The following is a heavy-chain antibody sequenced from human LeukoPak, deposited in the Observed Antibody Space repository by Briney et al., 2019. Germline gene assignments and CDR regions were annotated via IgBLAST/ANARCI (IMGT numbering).Heavy chain of an antibody. CDR1: GGSISSGDYY. D-gene: IGHD1-20*01. Sequence: SETLSLTCTVAGGSISSGDYYWSWIRQPPGKGLEWIGYIYYSGSTYYNPSLKSRVTISVDTSKNQFSLKLSSVTAADTAVYYCARVEYNWNDEGFDYWGQGTLVTVSS. CDR2: IYYSGST. V-gene: IGHV4-30-4*08. J-gene: IGHJ4*02. CDR3: ARVEYNWNDEGFDY.